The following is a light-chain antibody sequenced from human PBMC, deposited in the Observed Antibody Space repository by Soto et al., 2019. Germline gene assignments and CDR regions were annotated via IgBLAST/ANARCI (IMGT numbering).Light chain of an antibody. CDR1: QSVGSF. CDR2: DAS. CDR3: QHRSNWPQT. Sequence: EIVLPQSAATVSLSPWVSAALSYRASQSVGSFLAWYQRKPGQAPRLLIYDASNRATDIPARFSGSGSGTDFTLTISSLEPEDFAVYYCQHRSNWPQTFGQGTKVDIK. V-gene: IGKV3-11*01. J-gene: IGKJ1*01.